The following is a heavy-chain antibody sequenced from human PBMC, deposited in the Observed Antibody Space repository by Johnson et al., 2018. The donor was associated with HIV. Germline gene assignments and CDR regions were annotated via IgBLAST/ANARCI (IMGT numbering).Heavy chain of an antibody. CDR2: ISYDGSNK. Sequence: QVQLVESGGGVVQPGRSLRLSCAASGFTFSSYAMHWVRQAPGKGLEWVAVISYDGSNKYYADSVKGRFTISRDNSKNTVFLQMNSLRSDDTAVYFCARDQAYRSSWAFSFDIWGQGTMVIVSS. J-gene: IGHJ3*02. D-gene: IGHD6-13*01. CDR3: ARDQAYRSSWAFSFDI. CDR1: GFTFSSYA. V-gene: IGHV3-30*04.